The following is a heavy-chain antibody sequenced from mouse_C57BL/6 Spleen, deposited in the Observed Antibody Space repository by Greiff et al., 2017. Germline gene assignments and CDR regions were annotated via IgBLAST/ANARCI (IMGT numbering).Heavy chain of an antibody. CDR1: GYTFTSYW. D-gene: IGHD1-1*01. CDR3: ACYYYGSSYWYFDV. V-gene: IGHV1-53*01. CDR2: INPSNGGT. Sequence: QVQLQQPGTELVKPGASVKLSCKASGYTFTSYWMHWVKQRPGQGLEWIGNINPSNGGTNYNEKFKSKATLTVDKSSSTAYMQLSSLTSEDSAVYYGACYYYGSSYWYFDVWGTGTTVTVSS. J-gene: IGHJ1*03.